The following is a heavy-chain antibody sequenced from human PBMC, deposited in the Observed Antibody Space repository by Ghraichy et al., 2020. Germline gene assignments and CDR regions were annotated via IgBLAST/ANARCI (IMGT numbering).Heavy chain of an antibody. Sequence: GGSLRLSCAASGFTVSNKYMTWVRQAPGKGLEWVLVIYSGDSTYYTDSVKGRFTISRDSSKNTLYLQMNSLRAEDTAVYYCARDSRPDHYGMDVWGQGTTVTVSS. CDR1: GFTVSNKY. J-gene: IGHJ6*02. CDR2: IYSGDST. CDR3: ARDSRPDHYGMDV. D-gene: IGHD2-2*01. V-gene: IGHV3-53*01.